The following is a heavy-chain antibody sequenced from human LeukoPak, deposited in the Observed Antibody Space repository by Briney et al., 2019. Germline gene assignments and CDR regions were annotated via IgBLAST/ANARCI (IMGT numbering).Heavy chain of an antibody. Sequence: SETLSLTCAVYGGSFSGYYWSWIRQPPGKGLEWIGEVNHSGSTNYNPSLKSRVTISVDTSKDQFSLNLSSVTAADTAVYYCARRTGITMVRGVNYGMDVWGQGTTVTVSS. V-gene: IGHV4-34*01. CDR3: ARRTGITMVRGVNYGMDV. CDR1: GGSFSGYY. CDR2: VNHSGST. J-gene: IGHJ6*02. D-gene: IGHD3-10*01.